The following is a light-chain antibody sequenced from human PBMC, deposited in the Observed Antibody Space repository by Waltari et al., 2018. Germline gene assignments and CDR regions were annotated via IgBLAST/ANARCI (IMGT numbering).Light chain of an antibody. V-gene: IGKV3-15*01. J-gene: IGKJ1*01. Sequence: EIVMTQSPATLSVSPGERATLSCRASQSVSDNLAWYQHKPGQAPRLLIHGASTRATGIPGRFSGSGSGTEFTLTISSLQSEDIALYYCQQYNHWPPSTFGQGTKVEIK. CDR2: GAS. CDR3: QQYNHWPPST. CDR1: QSVSDN.